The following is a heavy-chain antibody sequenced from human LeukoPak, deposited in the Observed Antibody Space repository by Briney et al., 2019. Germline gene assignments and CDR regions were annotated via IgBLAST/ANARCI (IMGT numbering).Heavy chain of an antibody. CDR2: IYHSGST. Sequence: KPSETLSLTCAVSGGSISSSNWWTWVRQPPGKGLEWIGEIYHSGSTNYNPSLKSRVTISVDKSKNKFSLKLSSVTAADTAVYYCARQSGYSNGFDYWGQGTLVTVSS. CDR3: ARQSGYSNGFDY. J-gene: IGHJ4*02. CDR1: GGSISSSNW. D-gene: IGHD5-18*01. V-gene: IGHV4-4*02.